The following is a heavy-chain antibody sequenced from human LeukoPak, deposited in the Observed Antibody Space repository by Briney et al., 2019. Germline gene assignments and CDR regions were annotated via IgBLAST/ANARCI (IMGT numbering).Heavy chain of an antibody. CDR2: IYYSGST. Sequence: PSETLSLTCTVHGDSISCYFWSWIRQPPGKGLGWVGYIYYSGSTNYNPSLKSRVTISVDTCKNQFSLKLSSVTAADTAVYYCACRHDAFDIWGQGTMVTVSS. CDR1: GDSISCYF. V-gene: IGHV4-59*01. CDR3: ACRHDAFDI. J-gene: IGHJ3*02.